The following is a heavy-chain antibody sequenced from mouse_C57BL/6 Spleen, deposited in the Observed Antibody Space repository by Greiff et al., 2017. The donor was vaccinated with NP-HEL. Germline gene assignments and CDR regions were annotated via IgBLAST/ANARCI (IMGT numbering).Heavy chain of an antibody. V-gene: IGHV1-82*01. CDR2: IYPGDGDT. D-gene: IGHD2-5*01. CDR1: GYAFSSSW. J-gene: IGHJ4*01. CDR3: AREEAYYSNYGAMDY. Sequence: VQLQRSGPELVKPGASVKISCKASGYAFSSSWMNWVKQRPGKGLEWIGRIYPGDGDTNYNGKFKGKATLTADKSSSTAYMQLSSLTSEDSAVYFCAREEAYYSNYGAMDYWGQGTSVTVSS.